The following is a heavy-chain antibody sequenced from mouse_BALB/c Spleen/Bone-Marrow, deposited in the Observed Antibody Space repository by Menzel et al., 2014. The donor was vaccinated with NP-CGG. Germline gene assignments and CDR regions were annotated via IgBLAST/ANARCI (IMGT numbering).Heavy chain of an antibody. CDR2: IYPSDSYT. D-gene: IGHD1-1*01. V-gene: IGHV1-69*02. Sequence: QVQLKESGAELVRPGASVKLSRKASGYTFTSYWINWVKQRPGQGLEWIGNIYPSDSYTNYNQKFKDKATLTVDKSSSTAYMQLSSPTSEDSAVYYCTRPGYFYGSGPYAMDYWGQGTSVTVSS. J-gene: IGHJ4*01. CDR3: TRPGYFYGSGPYAMDY. CDR1: GYTFTSYW.